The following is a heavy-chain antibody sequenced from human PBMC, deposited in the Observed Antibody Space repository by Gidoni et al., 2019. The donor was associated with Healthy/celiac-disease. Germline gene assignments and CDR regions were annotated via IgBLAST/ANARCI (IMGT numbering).Heavy chain of an antibody. J-gene: IGHJ6*02. CDR1: GGSISSGGYY. Sequence: QVQLQESGPGLVKPSQTLSLTCTVSGGSISSGGYYWSWIRQHPGKGLEWIGYIYYSGSTYYNPSLKSRVTISVDTSKNQFSLKLSSVTAADTAVYYCARFRDDFWSGSNGMDVWGQGTTVTVSS. D-gene: IGHD3-3*01. V-gene: IGHV4-31*03. CDR2: IYYSGST. CDR3: ARFRDDFWSGSNGMDV.